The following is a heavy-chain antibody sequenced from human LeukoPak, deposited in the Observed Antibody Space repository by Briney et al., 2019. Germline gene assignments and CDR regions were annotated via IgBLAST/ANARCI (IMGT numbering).Heavy chain of an antibody. J-gene: IGHJ4*02. Sequence: PGGSLRLSCSASGFTFSSYAMHWVRQAPGKGLEYVSAISSNGGSTYYADSVKGRFTVSRDNAKNALYLQMNSLRGEDTAVYYCARLGSIAAAGTPDYWGQGTLATVSS. D-gene: IGHD6-13*01. CDR3: ARLGSIAAAGTPDY. CDR1: GFTFSSYA. V-gene: IGHV3-64*04. CDR2: ISSNGGST.